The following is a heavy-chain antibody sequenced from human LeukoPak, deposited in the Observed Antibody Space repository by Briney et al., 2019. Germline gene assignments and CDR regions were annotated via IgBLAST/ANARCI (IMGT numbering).Heavy chain of an antibody. Sequence: SETLSLTCTVSGGSVSSDNWWSWVRQPPGKGLEWIGEVYHSGSTNYNPSLKSRVTISVDKSKNQFSLKLNSVTAADTAVYYCARDRYYYDSSGYKYMDVWGKGTTVTVSS. D-gene: IGHD3-22*01. CDR2: VYHSGST. CDR3: ARDRYYYDSSGYKYMDV. J-gene: IGHJ6*03. CDR1: GGSVSSDNW. V-gene: IGHV4-4*02.